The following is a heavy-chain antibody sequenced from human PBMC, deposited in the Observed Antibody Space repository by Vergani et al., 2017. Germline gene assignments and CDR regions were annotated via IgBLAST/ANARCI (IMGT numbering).Heavy chain of an antibody. V-gene: IGHV4-39*01. J-gene: IGHJ2*01. Sequence: QLQLQESGPGLVKPSETLSLTCTVSGGSISSSSYYWGWIRQPPGKGLEWIGSIYYSGSTYYNPSLKSRVTISVDTSKNQFSLNLSSVTAADTAVYYCARLNSYGGNSWDFDLWGRGTLVTVSS. D-gene: IGHD4-23*01. CDR2: IYYSGST. CDR3: ARLNSYGGNSWDFDL. CDR1: GGSISSSSYY.